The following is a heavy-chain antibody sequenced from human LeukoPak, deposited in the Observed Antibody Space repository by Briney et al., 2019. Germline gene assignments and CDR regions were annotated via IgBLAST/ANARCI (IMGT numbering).Heavy chain of an antibody. Sequence: SQTLSLTCGLSGDSVSSNSAAWNWLRQSPSRGLEWLGRTYYRSEWYTDDEVSVKSRITINPDTSKNQFSLQLNSVTPEDTAVYYCARGSSGWYYFDYWGQGTLVTVSS. D-gene: IGHD6-19*01. J-gene: IGHJ4*02. V-gene: IGHV6-1*01. CDR3: ARGSSGWYYFDY. CDR2: TYYRSEWYT. CDR1: GDSVSSNSAA.